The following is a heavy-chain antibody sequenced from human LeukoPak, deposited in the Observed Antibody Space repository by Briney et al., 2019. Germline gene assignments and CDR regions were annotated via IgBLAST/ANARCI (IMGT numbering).Heavy chain of an antibody. CDR2: ISSSSSYI. Sequence: GGSLRLSCAASGFTFSSYSMNWVRQAPGKGLEWVSSISSSSSYIYYADSVKGRFTISRDNAKNSLYLQMNSLRAEDTAVYYCARGLGYCSGGSCYPLSGMDGWGKGTTVTVSS. V-gene: IGHV3-21*01. CDR1: GFTFSSYS. CDR3: ARGLGYCSGGSCYPLSGMDG. D-gene: IGHD2-15*01. J-gene: IGHJ6*04.